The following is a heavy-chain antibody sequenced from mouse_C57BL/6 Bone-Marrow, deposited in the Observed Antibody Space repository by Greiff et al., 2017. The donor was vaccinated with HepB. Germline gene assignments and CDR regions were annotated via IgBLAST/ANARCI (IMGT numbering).Heavy chain of an antibody. V-gene: IGHV2-9-1*01. J-gene: IGHJ1*03. CDR3: ARKAVVALYWYFDV. Sequence: QVQLQQSGPGLVAPSQSLSITCTVSGFSLTSYAISWVRQPPGKGLEWLGVIWTGGGTNYNSALNSRLSISKDNSKSQVFLKMNSLQTDDTARYYCARKAVVALYWYFDVWGTGATVTVSS. D-gene: IGHD1-1*01. CDR1: GFSLTSYA. CDR2: IWTGGGT.